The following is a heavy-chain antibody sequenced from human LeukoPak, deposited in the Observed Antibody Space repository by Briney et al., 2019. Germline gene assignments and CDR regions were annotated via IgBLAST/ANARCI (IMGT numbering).Heavy chain of an antibody. CDR2: ITGRGGNT. V-gene: IGHV3-23*01. Sequence: GGSLRLSCAASGFTFSSYAMSWVRQAPGKGLEWVSGITGRGGNTNYADSVKGRFTIARDNSKNTLYMQMNSLRAEDTAVYYCAKLGYIRQSLATDYWGQGTLVTVSS. CDR3: AKLGYIRQSLATDY. J-gene: IGHJ4*02. CDR1: GFTFSSYA. D-gene: IGHD6-19*01.